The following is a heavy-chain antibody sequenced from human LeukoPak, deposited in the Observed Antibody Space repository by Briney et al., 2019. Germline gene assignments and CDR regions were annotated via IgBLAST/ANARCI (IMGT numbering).Heavy chain of an antibody. V-gene: IGHV3-74*01. CDR3: ARDRGKWLPMDV. D-gene: IGHD6-19*01. J-gene: IGHJ6*03. Sequence: GGSLRLSCAASGFSFGDYWMHWVRQAPGKGLVWVSRINSDGSTTSYADSAKGRFTISRDNAKNSLYLQMNSLRAEDTAVYYCARDRGKWLPMDVWGKGTTVTVSS. CDR2: INSDGSTT. CDR1: GFSFGDYW.